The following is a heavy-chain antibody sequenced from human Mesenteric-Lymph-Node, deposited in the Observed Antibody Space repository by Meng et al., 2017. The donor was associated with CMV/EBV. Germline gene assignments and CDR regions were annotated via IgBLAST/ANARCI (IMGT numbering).Heavy chain of an antibody. CDR3: ARVIAAGVYPPPTYYFDY. CDR2: MNPNSGNT. V-gene: IGHV1-8*03. D-gene: IGHD6-13*01. Sequence: FNSYDINWVRQATGQGLEWMGWMNPNSGNTGYAQKFQGRVTISMNTSISTAYMELSSLRSEDTALYYCARVIAAGVYPPPTYYFDYWGQGTLVTVSS. CDR1: FNSYD. J-gene: IGHJ4*02.